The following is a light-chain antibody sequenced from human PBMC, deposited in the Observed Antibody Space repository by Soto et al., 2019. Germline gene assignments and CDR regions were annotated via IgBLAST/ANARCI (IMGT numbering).Light chain of an antibody. CDR2: SYN. CDR3: AAWDDSLNAWV. J-gene: IGLJ3*02. CDR1: SSNIGGNT. V-gene: IGLV1-44*01. Sequence: QSVLTQPPSASGTPGQRITISCSGSSSNIGGNTVNWYQQLPGTAPKLLIYSYNQRPSGVPDRFSGSKSGTSASLAISGLQSDDEADYYCAAWDDSLNAWVFGGGTKLTVL.